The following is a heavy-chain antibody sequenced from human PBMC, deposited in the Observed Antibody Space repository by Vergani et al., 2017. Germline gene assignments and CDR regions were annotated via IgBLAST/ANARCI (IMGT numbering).Heavy chain of an antibody. V-gene: IGHV3-53*01. CDR2: IYSGGST. CDR3: AKDSDFWSGGAFDI. D-gene: IGHD3-3*01. CDR1: GFTVSSNY. Sequence: EVQLVESGGGLIQPGGSLRLSCAASGFTVSSNYMSWVRQAPGKGLEWVSVIYSGGSTYYADSVKGRFTISRDNSKNTLYLQMNSLRAEDTAVYYCAKDSDFWSGGAFDIWGQGTMVTVSS. J-gene: IGHJ3*02.